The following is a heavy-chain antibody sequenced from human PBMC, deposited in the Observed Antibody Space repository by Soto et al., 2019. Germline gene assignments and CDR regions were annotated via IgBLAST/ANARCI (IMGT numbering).Heavy chain of an antibody. V-gene: IGHV5-51*01. Sequence: ESLKISCKGVGYKFGSAWIGWVRQMPGKGLEWMGIIKPGTSDIRYSPSCRGHVTISADEAVSTAYLQWSSLKASDTAMYYCARQLSHICDSWGQGTLVTVSS. D-gene: IGHD3-3*02. J-gene: IGHJ4*02. CDR2: IKPGTSDI. CDR1: GYKFGSAW. CDR3: ARQLSHICDS.